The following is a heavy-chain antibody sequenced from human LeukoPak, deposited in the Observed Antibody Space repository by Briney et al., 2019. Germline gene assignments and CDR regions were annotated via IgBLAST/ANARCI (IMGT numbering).Heavy chain of an antibody. D-gene: IGHD6-13*01. CDR1: GFTFSSYT. CDR2: ISSSSSYI. Sequence: GGSLRLSCAASGFTFSSYTMNWVRQAPGKGLEWVSSISSSSSYIYYADSVKGRFTISRDNAKNSLYLQMNSLRAEGTAIYYCARDEYSSSWYGAFDYWGQGTLVTVSS. J-gene: IGHJ4*02. CDR3: ARDEYSSSWYGAFDY. V-gene: IGHV3-21*01.